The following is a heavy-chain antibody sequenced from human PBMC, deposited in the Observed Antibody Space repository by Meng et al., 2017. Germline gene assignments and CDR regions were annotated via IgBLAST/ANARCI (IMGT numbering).Heavy chain of an antibody. CDR3: AGASYGYSYGFPQYYFDY. CDR2: INPNSGGT. D-gene: IGHD5-18*01. CDR1: GYTFTGYY. V-gene: IGHV1-2*02. Sequence: ASVKVSCKASGYTFTGYYMHWVRQAPGQGLEWMGWINPNSGGTNYAQKFQGRVTMTRDTSISTAYMEVSRLRSDDTAVYYCAGASYGYSYGFPQYYFDYWGQGKLVNVSS. J-gene: IGHJ4*02.